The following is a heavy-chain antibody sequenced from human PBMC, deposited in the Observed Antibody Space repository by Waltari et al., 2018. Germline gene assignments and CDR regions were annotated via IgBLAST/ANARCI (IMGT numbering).Heavy chain of an antibody. V-gene: IGHV3-23*01. J-gene: IGHJ4*02. D-gene: IGHD6-6*01. CDR2: ISGSGGST. CDR3: AKYGYSSSSQPGNY. Sequence: PGKGLEWVSAISGSGGSTYYADSVKGRFTISRDNSKNTLYLQMNSLRAEDTAVYYCAKYGYSSSSQPGNYWGQGTLVTVSS.